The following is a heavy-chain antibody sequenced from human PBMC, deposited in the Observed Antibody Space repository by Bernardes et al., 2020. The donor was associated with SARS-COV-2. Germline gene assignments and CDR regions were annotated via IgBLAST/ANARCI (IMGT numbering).Heavy chain of an antibody. V-gene: IGHV3-53*05. CDR1: GLTVSSNY. Sequence: GSALRLSCAASGLTVSSNYMSWARQAPGKGLEWVSVIYSGGSTYYADSVKGRFIISRDNSQNTLYLQMNSLRTEDTALYYCARVDYYGSGSSLGYWGQGTLVTVSS. CDR3: ARVDYYGSGSSLGY. D-gene: IGHD3-10*01. CDR2: IYSGGST. J-gene: IGHJ4*02.